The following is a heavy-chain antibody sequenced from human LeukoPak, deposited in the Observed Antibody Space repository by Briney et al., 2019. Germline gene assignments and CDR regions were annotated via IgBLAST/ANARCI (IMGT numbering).Heavy chain of an antibody. CDR1: GGSISSGGYY. J-gene: IGHJ4*02. V-gene: IGHV4-31*03. CDR3: ARGSIRYFDY. Sequence: SETLSLTCTVSGGSISSGGYYWSWIRQHPGKGLEWIGYIYYSGSTYYNPSLKSRVTISVDTSKNQFSLKLRSVTAADTAVYYCARGSIRYFDYWGQGTLVTVSS. CDR2: IYYSGST.